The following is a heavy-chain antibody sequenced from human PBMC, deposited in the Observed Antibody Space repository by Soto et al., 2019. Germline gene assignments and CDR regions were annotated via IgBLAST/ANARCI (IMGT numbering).Heavy chain of an antibody. D-gene: IGHD1-26*01. CDR2: ISGSSGRT. CDR3: ATHTRWEQLRAFDI. J-gene: IGHJ3*02. CDR1: GFTFSSYA. V-gene: IGHV3-23*01. Sequence: EVQLLESGGGLVEPGGSLRLSCAASGFTFSSYAMTWVRRAPGKGLEGVSVISGSSGRTYYAGSVKGRFTISRDNSRNPWSLQMNSLRAEDTAVYYCATHTRWEQLRAFDIWGQGTMVTVSS.